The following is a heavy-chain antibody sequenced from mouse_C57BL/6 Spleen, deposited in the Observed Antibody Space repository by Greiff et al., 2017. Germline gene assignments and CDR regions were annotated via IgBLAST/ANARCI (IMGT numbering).Heavy chain of an antibody. CDR3: ARDIGYYSNDVDFDY. D-gene: IGHD2-5*01. J-gene: IGHJ2*01. Sequence: QVQLKESGAELARPGASVKLSCKASGYTFTSYGISWVKQRTGQGLEWIGEIYPRSGNTYYNEKFKGKATLTADKSSSTAYMELRSLTSEDSAVYVCARDIGYYSNDVDFDYWGQGTTLTVSS. V-gene: IGHV1-81*01. CDR1: GYTFTSYG. CDR2: IYPRSGNT.